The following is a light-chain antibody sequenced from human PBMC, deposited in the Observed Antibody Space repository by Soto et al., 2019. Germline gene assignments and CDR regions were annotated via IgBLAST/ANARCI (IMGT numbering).Light chain of an antibody. CDR3: ETWDNNTRV. Sequence: QLVLTQSSSASASLGSSVKLTCTLTSGHSSYIIEWHQQQPGQAPRYLMKFEGSGSYNKGSGVPDRFSGSSSGADRYLTISNLQSEDEADYYCETWDNNTRVFGGGTKLTVL. CDR2: FEGSGSY. J-gene: IGLJ2*01. V-gene: IGLV4-60*03. CDR1: SGHSSYI.